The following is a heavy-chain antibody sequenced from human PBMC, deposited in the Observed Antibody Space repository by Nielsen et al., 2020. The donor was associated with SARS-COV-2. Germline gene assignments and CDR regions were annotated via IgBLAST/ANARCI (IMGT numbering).Heavy chain of an antibody. Sequence: SETLSLTCTVSGGSISTYYWSWIRQPPGKTLEWIGNIYHSGSTHYNPSLESRVTISVDTSKNQFSLKLSSVTAADTAVYYCASHSNPEYYYYYYGMDVWGQGTTVTVSS. J-gene: IGHJ6*02. D-gene: IGHD4-11*01. CDR1: GGSISTYY. CDR2: IYHSGST. V-gene: IGHV4-59*12. CDR3: ASHSNPEYYYYYYGMDV.